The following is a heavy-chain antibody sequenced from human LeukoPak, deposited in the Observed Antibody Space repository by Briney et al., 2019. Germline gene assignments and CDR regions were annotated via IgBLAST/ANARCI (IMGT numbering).Heavy chain of an antibody. CDR1: GFTFSSYA. CDR2: ISGSGGST. CDR3: ALNSTVVGHY. Sequence: GGSLRLSCAASGFTFSSYAMSWVRQAPGKGLEWVSAISGSGGSTYYADSAKGRFTISRDNSKNTLYLQMNSLRAEDTAVYYCALNSTVVGHYWGQGTLVTVSS. V-gene: IGHV3-23*01. J-gene: IGHJ4*02. D-gene: IGHD2-2*01.